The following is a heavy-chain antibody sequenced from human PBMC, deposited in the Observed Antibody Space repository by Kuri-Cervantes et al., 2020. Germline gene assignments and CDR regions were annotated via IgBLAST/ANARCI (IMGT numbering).Heavy chain of an antibody. Sequence: GGSLRLSCVASGFTFSDYGMHWVRQAPGKGLEWVAVTWYDGSNKYYADSVKGRFTISRDNAKNSLYLQVNSLRAEDTALYHCARVRVAVAGIIDYWGQGTLVTVSS. V-gene: IGHV3-33*01. CDR2: TWYDGSNK. CDR3: ARVRVAVAGIIDY. CDR1: GFTFSDYG. J-gene: IGHJ4*02. D-gene: IGHD6-19*01.